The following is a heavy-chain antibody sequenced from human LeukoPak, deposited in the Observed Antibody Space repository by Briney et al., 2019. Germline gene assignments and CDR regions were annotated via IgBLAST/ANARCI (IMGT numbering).Heavy chain of an antibody. J-gene: IGHJ4*02. CDR3: VSAWGRYCSGGSCHDY. Sequence: GGSLRLSCAASGFTFSSYWMSWVRQAPGKGLEWVANIKQDGSEKYYVDSVKGRFTISRDNAKNSLYLQMNSLRAEDTAVYYCVSAWGRYCSGGSCHDYWGQGTLVTVSS. D-gene: IGHD2-15*01. CDR2: IKQDGSEK. V-gene: IGHV3-7*01. CDR1: GFTFSSYW.